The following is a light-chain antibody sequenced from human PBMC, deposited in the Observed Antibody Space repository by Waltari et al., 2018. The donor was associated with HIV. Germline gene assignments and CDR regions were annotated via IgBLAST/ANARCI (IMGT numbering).Light chain of an antibody. J-gene: IGLJ2*01. V-gene: IGLV3-21*04. CDR1: NIGSKS. Sequence: SYVLTPPPSVSVAPGKTARITCGGNNIGSKSVHWYQQKPGQAPVLVIYYDSDRPSGIPERFSGSNSGNTATLTISSVEAGDEADYYCQVWDSSSDHVVFGGGTKLTVL. CDR3: QVWDSSSDHVV. CDR2: YDS.